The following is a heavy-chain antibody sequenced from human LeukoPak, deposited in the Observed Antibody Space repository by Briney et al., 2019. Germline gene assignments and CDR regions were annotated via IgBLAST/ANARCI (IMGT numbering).Heavy chain of an antibody. V-gene: IGHV1-18*01. CDR1: GYTFTSYG. CDR2: ISAYNGNT. CDR3: ARGLNYYDSSGPTDY. Sequence: ASVKVSCKASGYTFTSYGISWVRQAPGKGLEWMGWISAYNGNTNYAQKLQGRVTMTTDTSTSTAYMELRSLRSDDTAVYYCARGLNYYDSSGPTDYWGQGTLVTVSS. J-gene: IGHJ4*02. D-gene: IGHD3-22*01.